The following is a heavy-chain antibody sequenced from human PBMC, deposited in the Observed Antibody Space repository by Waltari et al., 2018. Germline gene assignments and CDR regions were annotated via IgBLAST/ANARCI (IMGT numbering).Heavy chain of an antibody. CDR1: GFTYDDFA. CDR3: TKDLTHTNYEGFAN. CDR2: ITGNSGKV. D-gene: IGHD3-16*01. Sequence: EVQLVESGGALVQPGRSLRLSCATSGFTYDDFAMHWVRQVPGKGLGWVAGITGNSGKVDYAGSVKGRFTISRDNAKNLLFLQMNSLRPEDTALYYCTKDLTHTNYEGFANWGLGTLVTVSS. V-gene: IGHV3-9*01. J-gene: IGHJ4*02.